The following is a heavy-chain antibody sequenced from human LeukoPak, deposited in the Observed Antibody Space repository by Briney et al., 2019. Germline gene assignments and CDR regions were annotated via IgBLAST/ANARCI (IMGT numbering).Heavy chain of an antibody. D-gene: IGHD1-26*01. CDR3: ARAREGRVAY. CDR1: GGSISSYY. J-gene: IGHJ4*02. V-gene: IGHV4-59*01. Sequence: SETLSLTCTVSGGSISSYYWSWIRQPPGKGLEWIGYIYYSGSTNYNPSLKRRVTISVDTSKNQFSLKLSSVTAADTAVYYCARAREGRVAYWGQGTLVTASS. CDR2: IYYSGST.